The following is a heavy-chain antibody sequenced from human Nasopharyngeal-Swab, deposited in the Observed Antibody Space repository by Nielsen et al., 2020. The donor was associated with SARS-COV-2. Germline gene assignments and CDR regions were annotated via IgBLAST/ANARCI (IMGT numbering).Heavy chain of an antibody. Sequence: GSLRLSCSVSGDSISSSGYYWGWVRQPPGKGLEWIGRLYYTGDNYYNPSLRGRVTLSVDTSQNQVSLKLSSVTAADPAIYYCARVVPARVTFDYWGQGLLVTVSS. CDR1: GDSISSSGYY. V-gene: IGHV4-39*07. D-gene: IGHD2-21*02. CDR2: LYYTGDN. J-gene: IGHJ4*02. CDR3: ARVVPARVTFDY.